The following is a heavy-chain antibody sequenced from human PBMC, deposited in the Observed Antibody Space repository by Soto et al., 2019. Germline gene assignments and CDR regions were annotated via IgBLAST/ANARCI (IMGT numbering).Heavy chain of an antibody. D-gene: IGHD3-10*01. V-gene: IGHV1-24*01. CDR2: FDPGDGET. J-gene: IGHJ4*02. Sequence: ASVKVSCKVSGYTLTELSMHWVRQAPGKGLEWMGGFDPGDGETIYAQKFQGRVTMTEDTSTDTAYMELSSLRSEDTAVYYCATTFYYGSGTYFDYWGQGTLVTVSS. CDR3: ATTFYYGSGTYFDY. CDR1: GYTLTELS.